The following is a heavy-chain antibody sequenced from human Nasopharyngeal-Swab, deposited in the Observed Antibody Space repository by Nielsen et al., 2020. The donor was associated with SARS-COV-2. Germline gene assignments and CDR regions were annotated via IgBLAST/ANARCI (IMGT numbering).Heavy chain of an antibody. V-gene: IGHV4-39*01. CDR3: ARVLIAARYYYYMDV. Sequence: GSLRLSCTVSGGSISSGGYYWSWIRQHPGKGLEWIGSIYYSGSTYYNPSLKSRVTISVDTSKNQFSLKLSSVTAADTAVYYCARVLIAARYYYYMDVWGKGTTVTVSS. D-gene: IGHD6-6*01. CDR2: IYYSGST. J-gene: IGHJ6*03. CDR1: GGSISSGGYY.